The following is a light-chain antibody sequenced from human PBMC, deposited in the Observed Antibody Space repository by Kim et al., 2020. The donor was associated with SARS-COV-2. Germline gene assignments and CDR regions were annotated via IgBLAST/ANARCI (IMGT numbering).Light chain of an antibody. Sequence: ELTQPPSASGTPGQRVTISCSGSSSNIGSNYVYWYQQLPGTAPKLLIYRNNQRPSGVPDRFSGSKSGTSASLAISGLRSEDEADYYCAAWDDSLSGPIFGGGTQLTVL. CDR1: SSNIGSNY. V-gene: IGLV1-47*01. CDR3: AAWDDSLSGPI. J-gene: IGLJ2*01. CDR2: RNN.